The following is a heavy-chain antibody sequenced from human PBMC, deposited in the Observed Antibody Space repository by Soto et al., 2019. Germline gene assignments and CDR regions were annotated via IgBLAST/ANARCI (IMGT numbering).Heavy chain of an antibody. J-gene: IGHJ4*02. CDR2: IYWDDDK. D-gene: IGHD6-19*01. CDR3: AHRYRSGWCDY. V-gene: IGHV2-5*02. Sequence: QITLKESGPTLVKPTQTLTLTCTFSGFSLSTDGVAVGWIRQPPGKALEWLALIYWDDDKRYSPSLNNRLTITKDTSKNQLVLTITHMDPVDTATYYCAHRYRSGWCDYWGQGTLVTVSS. CDR1: GFSLSTDGVA.